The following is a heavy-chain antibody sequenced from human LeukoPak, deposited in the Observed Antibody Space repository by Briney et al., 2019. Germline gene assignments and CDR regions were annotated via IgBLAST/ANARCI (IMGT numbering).Heavy chain of an antibody. CDR2: IYYSGNT. CDR1: GGSVSSGSYY. CDR3: ARAVDYDILTGLEPYYFDY. V-gene: IGHV4-61*01. Sequence: SETLSLTCTVSGGSVSSGSYYWSWIRQPPGKGLERIGYIYYSGNTYYNPSLRSRVTISLDTSKNQFSLKLSSVTAADTAVYYCARAVDYDILTGLEPYYFDYWGQGTLVTVSS. D-gene: IGHD3-9*01. J-gene: IGHJ4*02.